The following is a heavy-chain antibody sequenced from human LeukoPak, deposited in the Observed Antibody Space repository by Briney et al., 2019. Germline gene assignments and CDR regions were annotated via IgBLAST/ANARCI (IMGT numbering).Heavy chain of an antibody. D-gene: IGHD5-18*01. V-gene: IGHV3-21*04. J-gene: IGHJ4*02. CDR1: EFTFSSYS. Sequence: GGSLRLSCVGSEFTFSSYSMNWVRQAPGKGLEWVSSINSRSKNTYYADSVKGRFTISRDNSKNTLYLQMNSLRAEDTAVYYCANPGVDTAMALDYWGQGTLITVSS. CDR2: INSRSKNT. CDR3: ANPGVDTAMALDY.